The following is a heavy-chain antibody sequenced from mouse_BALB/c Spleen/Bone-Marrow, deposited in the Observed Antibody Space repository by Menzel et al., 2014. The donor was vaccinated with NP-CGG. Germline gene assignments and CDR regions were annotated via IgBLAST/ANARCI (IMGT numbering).Heavy chain of an antibody. Sequence: QVQLKESGPGILQPSQTLSLTRSFSGFSLSTSGMGVGWIRQPSGKGLEWLAHIWWDDIQRYNPALKSRLTISKDTSGSQAFLKIASVDTADTATYYCARANWDPWFFDVWGAGTTVTVSS. CDR2: IWWDDIQ. CDR1: GFSLSTSGMG. D-gene: IGHD4-1*01. V-gene: IGHV8-8*01. CDR3: ARANWDPWFFDV. J-gene: IGHJ1*01.